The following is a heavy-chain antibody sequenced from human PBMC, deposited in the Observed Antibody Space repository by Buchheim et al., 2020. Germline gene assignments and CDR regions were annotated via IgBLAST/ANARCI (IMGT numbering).Heavy chain of an antibody. CDR2: ISYDGSSK. CDR1: GFTFSSFG. V-gene: IGHV3-30*18. CDR3: AKNHYDGTLYYYFMDV. D-gene: IGHD3-22*01. J-gene: IGHJ6*03. Sequence: QVQLVESGGGVVQPGRSLRLSCAASGFTFSSFGMHWVRQAPGKGLEWVAVISYDGSSKHYAESVKGRFTISRDNSKSTLYLQINSLRAEDTAVYYCAKNHYDGTLYYYFMDVWGKGTT.